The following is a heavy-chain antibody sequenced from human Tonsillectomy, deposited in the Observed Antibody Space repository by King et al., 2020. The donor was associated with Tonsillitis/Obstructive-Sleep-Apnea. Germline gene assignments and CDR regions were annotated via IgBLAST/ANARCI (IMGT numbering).Heavy chain of an antibody. CDR3: ARQTQDSSNHWYFDL. V-gene: IGHV5-51*01. CDR1: GYSLTSYW. CDR2: IYPGDSDT. Sequence: VQLVESGAEVKKPGESLKISCKGSGYSLTSYWIAWVRQMPGKGLEWMGIIYPGDSDTRYSPSFQGQVTISADKSISTAYLQWRSLKASDTAMYYCARQTQDSSNHWYFDLWGRGTLVTVSS. D-gene: IGHD4-11*01. J-gene: IGHJ2*01.